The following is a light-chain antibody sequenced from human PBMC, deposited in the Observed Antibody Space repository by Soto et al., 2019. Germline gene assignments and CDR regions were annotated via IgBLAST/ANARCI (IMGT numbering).Light chain of an antibody. J-gene: IGKJ5*01. V-gene: IGKV3-15*01. Sequence: EIVMTQSPATLSVSPGERATLSCRASQSVSSNLAWYQQKPGQAPRLLIYGASTRAPGIPARFSGSGSGTEFPRTISSLQSEDFAVYYCQQYNNWPITFGQGTRLEIK. CDR1: QSVSSN. CDR2: GAS. CDR3: QQYNNWPIT.